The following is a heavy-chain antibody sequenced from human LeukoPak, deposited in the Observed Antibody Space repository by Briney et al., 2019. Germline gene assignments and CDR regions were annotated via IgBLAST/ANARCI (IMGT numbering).Heavy chain of an antibody. D-gene: IGHD3-22*01. CDR3: ARDIYYYDNNGYYYDY. V-gene: IGHV3-33*01. J-gene: IGHJ4*02. CDR1: GFSFSSYG. CDR2: ISYDGSNK. Sequence: PGRSLRLSCAASGFSFSSYGMHWVRQAPGKGLEWVALISYDGSNKYYADSVKGRFTISRDSSKNTLYLQMNTLRAEDTAVYYCARDIYYYDNNGYYYDYWGQGTLVTVSS.